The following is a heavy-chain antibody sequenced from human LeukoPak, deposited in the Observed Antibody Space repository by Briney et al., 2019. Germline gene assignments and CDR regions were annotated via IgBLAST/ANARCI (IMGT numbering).Heavy chain of an antibody. D-gene: IGHD3-10*01. Sequence: ASVKVSCKASGYTFINYAIHWVRQAPGQRLEWMGWINTGNGNTRYSQKFQDRFTIARDTSASTAYMELSSLRSEDTAVYYCARDYGSGSLHYWGQGTLVTVSS. CDR3: ARDYGSGSLHY. J-gene: IGHJ4*02. CDR2: INTGNGNT. V-gene: IGHV1-3*04. CDR1: GYTFINYA.